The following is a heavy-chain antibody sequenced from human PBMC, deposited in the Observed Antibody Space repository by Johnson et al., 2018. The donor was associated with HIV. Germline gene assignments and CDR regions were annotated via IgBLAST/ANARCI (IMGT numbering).Heavy chain of an antibody. J-gene: IGHJ3*02. CDR3: VRDDYSFHI. CDR2: IRYDGSYK. CDR1: GFTFNNYD. Sequence: QVQLVESGGGVVQPGGSLRLSCAASGFTFNNYDMHWVRQAPGKGLEWVAFIRYDGSYKYYADSVKGRFTISRDNSKNTLYLEMSGLRADDTAVYYCVRDDYSFHIWGRGTLVTVSS. D-gene: IGHD4/OR15-4a*01. V-gene: IGHV3-30*02.